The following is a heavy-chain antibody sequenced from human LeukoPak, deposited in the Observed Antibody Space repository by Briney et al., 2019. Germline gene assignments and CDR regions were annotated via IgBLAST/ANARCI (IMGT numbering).Heavy chain of an antibody. D-gene: IGHD3-3*02. CDR2: IYYSGST. J-gene: IGHJ4*02. Sequence: SETLSLTCTVSGGSISTYYWSWIRQPPGKGLEWIGSIYYSGSTYYNPSLKSRVTISVDTSKNQFSLKLSSVTAADTAVYYCARFSRGGGYWGQGTLVTVSS. CDR3: ARFSRGGGY. CDR1: GGSISTYY. V-gene: IGHV4-59*05.